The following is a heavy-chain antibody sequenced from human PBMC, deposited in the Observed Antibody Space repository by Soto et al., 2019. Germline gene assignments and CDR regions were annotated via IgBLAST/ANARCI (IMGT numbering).Heavy chain of an antibody. J-gene: IGHJ4*02. V-gene: IGHV4-39*01. Sequence: PSETLSLTCTVSGGSVDRGDYYWGWIRQPPGKGPEWIGSMFFTGSTYYNPSLKSRVTMSADTSKSQFSLKLTSVTAADTAVYFCARLRSSYAGSYYGGGFFDHWGRGAPVTVSS. CDR3: ARLRSSYAGSYYGGGFFDH. D-gene: IGHD4-4*01. CDR1: GGSVDRGDYY. CDR2: MFFTGST.